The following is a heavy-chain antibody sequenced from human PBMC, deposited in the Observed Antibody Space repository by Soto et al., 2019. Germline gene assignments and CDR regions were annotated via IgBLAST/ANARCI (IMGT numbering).Heavy chain of an antibody. D-gene: IGHD3-10*01. CDR1: GFTFSYYP. J-gene: IGHJ4*02. Sequence: EVPLVESGGGLVNPGGSLRLSCAASGFTFSYYPLHWVRRAPGKGLEWVSSISGIRDYIRYADSVKGRFTISRDNAKSSLYLQMISLPGEDTAVYYCAREGVHNYTEYYFDDWGQGTLVSVSS. CDR3: AREGVHNYTEYYFDD. V-gene: IGHV3-21*06. CDR2: ISGIRDYI.